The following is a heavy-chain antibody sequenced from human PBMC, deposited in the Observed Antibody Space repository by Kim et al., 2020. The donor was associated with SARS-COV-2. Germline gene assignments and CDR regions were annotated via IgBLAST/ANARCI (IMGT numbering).Heavy chain of an antibody. D-gene: IGHD3-22*01. CDR3: AKEAERAMIVPRRFPTY. V-gene: IGHV3-30*18. CDR2: ISYDGSNK. CDR1: GFTFSSYG. J-gene: IGHJ4*02. Sequence: GGSLRLSCAASGFTFSSYGMHWVRQAPGKGLEWVAVISYDGSNKYYADSVKGRFTISRDNSKNTLYLQMNSLRAEDTAVYYCAKEAERAMIVPRRFPTYWGQGTLVTVSS.